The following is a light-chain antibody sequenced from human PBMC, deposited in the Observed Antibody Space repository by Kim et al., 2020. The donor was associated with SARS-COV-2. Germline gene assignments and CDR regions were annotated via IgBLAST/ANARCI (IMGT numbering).Light chain of an antibody. V-gene: IGKV3-11*01. Sequence: EIVLTQSPATLSLSPGDRATLSCRASQSVSSYLAWYQQKPGQAPRLLIYDASNRATGIPARFSGSGSGTDFTLTISSLEPEDFAVYYCQQRTNWITCGQGTRLEIK. CDR2: DAS. CDR3: QQRTNWIT. CDR1: QSVSSY. J-gene: IGKJ5*01.